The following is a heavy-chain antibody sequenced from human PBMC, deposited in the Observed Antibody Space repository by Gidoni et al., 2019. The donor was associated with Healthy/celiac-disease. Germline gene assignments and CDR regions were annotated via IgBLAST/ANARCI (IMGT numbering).Heavy chain of an antibody. V-gene: IGHV3-15*07. J-gene: IGHJ4*02. CDR3: TTGDGDYAGLFDY. D-gene: IGHD4-17*01. CDR2: IKSKTDGGTT. Sequence: EVQLVESVGGLVKPGGSLRLSCAASGFFFSNAWMNWVRQAPGKGLEWVGRIKSKTDGGTTDYAAPVKGRFTISRDDSKNTLYLQMNSLKTEDTAVYYCTTGDGDYAGLFDYWGQGTLVTVSS. CDR1: GFFFSNAW.